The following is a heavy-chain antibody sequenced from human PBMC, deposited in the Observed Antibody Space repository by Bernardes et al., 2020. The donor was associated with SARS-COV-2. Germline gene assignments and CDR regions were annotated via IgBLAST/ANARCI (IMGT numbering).Heavy chain of an antibody. D-gene: IGHD2-2*01. J-gene: IGHJ6*02. V-gene: IGHV1-2*04. CDR3: ARGGCSSTSCSPYYYYGMDV. CDR2: INPNSGGT. Sequence: GQGLEWMGWINPNSGGTNYAQKFQGWVTMTRDTSISTAYMELSRLRSDDTAVYYCARGGCSSTSCSPYYYYGMDVWGQGTTVTVSS.